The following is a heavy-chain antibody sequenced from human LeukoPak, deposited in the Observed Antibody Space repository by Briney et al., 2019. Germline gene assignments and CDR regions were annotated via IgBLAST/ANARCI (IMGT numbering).Heavy chain of an antibody. Sequence: SVKVSCKASGFTFTSSAVQWVRQARGQRLEWIGWIVVGSGNTNYAQKFQERVTITRDMSTSTAYMELSSLRSEDTAVYYCAAWGNLENYIDYYYMDVWGKGTTVTVSS. CDR3: AAWGNLENYIDYYYMDV. J-gene: IGHJ6*03. CDR2: IVVGSGNT. CDR1: GFTFTSSA. V-gene: IGHV1-58*01. D-gene: IGHD1-7*01.